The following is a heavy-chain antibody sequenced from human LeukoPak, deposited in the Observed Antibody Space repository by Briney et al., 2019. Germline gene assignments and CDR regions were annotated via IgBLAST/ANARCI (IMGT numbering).Heavy chain of an antibody. J-gene: IGHJ6*03. CDR2: ISSSGSST. CDR3: ARRSPGTSSLFYYYMDV. CDR1: GFTFSNHA. V-gene: IGHV3-23*01. D-gene: IGHD1-26*01. Sequence: QPGGSMRLSCAASGFTFSNHAMSWVRQAPGKGLEWVSGISSSGSSTFFADHVKGRFTISRDNAKNSLYLQMTTLQAEDTAVYHCARRSPGTSSLFYYYMDVWGKGTTVTVSS.